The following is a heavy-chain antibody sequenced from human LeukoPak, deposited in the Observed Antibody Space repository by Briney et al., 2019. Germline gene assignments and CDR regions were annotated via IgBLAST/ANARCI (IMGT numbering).Heavy chain of an antibody. CDR1: GYIFNSYG. Sequence: ASVKVSCKASGYIFNSYGISWVRQAPGQGLEWMGWISGYNGNTNYAQRLQGRVTMTTDTSTTTAYMELRSLSSDDTAVYYCARDRCHWGSCVWGGFDIWAKGHWSPSLQ. J-gene: IGHJ3*02. CDR2: ISGYNGNT. CDR3: ARDRCHWGSCVWGGFDI. V-gene: IGHV1-18*01. D-gene: IGHD7-27*01.